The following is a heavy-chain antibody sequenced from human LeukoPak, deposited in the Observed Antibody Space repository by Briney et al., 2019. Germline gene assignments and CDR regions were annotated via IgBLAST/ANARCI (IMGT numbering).Heavy chain of an antibody. Sequence: PGGSLRLSCAASGFTFSDYAMHWVRQAPGKGLEFVSVIGPIGVYTYYANSVKGRSTISRDNSKSTVSLQMGSLRDEDMAVYYCARSPPGRTNWNYYDYWGRGTLVTVSS. J-gene: IGHJ4*02. CDR1: GFTFSDYA. V-gene: IGHV3-64*01. CDR2: IGPIGVYT. CDR3: ARSPPGRTNWNYYDY. D-gene: IGHD1-1*01.